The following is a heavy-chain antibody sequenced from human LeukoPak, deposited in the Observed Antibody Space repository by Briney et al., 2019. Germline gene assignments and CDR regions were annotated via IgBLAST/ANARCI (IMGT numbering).Heavy chain of an antibody. CDR1: GASISPYY. D-gene: IGHD3-10*01. J-gene: IGHJ4*02. CDR3: VRDLSGSLYFDY. CDR2: LYPSGSS. Sequence: PSGTLSLTCTVSGASISPYYWNWIRQPAGKGLEWIGRLYPSGSSDYNPSLKSRVTMSVDTSRNQFSLRVTTVTAADTAIYYCVRDLSGSLYFDYWGQGILVTVSA. V-gene: IGHV4-4*07.